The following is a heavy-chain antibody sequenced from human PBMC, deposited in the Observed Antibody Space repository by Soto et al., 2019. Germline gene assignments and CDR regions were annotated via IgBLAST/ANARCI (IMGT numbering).Heavy chain of an antibody. Sequence: QLQLQESGPGLVKPSETLSLSCTVSGGSISSNSYYWGWIRQPPGKGLEWIGSIYYSGSTYYNPSLTSRVTISVDTSKNQFSLKLSSVTAADTAVYYCASGPYSSSWLDYWGQGTLVTVSS. D-gene: IGHD6-13*01. J-gene: IGHJ4*02. CDR3: ASGPYSSSWLDY. V-gene: IGHV4-39*01. CDR1: GGSISSNSYY. CDR2: IYYSGST.